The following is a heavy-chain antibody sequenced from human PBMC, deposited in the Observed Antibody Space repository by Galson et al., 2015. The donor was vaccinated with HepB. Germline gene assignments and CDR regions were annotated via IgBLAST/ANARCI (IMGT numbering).Heavy chain of an antibody. CDR3: AGVPLLFVDAVGYDAFDI. Sequence: CAISGDSVSSDSATWNWIRQSPSRGLEWLGRTHYRSKWHNDYALSVKSRISINADTSKNQISLQLNSVSPEDTAVYYCAGVPLLFVDAVGYDAFDIWGQGTLVTVSS. V-gene: IGHV6-1*01. J-gene: IGHJ3*02. CDR1: GDSVSSDSAT. D-gene: IGHD3-22*01. CDR2: THYRSKWHN.